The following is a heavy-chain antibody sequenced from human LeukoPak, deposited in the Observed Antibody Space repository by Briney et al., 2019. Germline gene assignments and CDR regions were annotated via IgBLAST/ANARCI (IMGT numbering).Heavy chain of an antibody. CDR1: GFTFSSYA. CDR2: ISGSGGST. V-gene: IGHV3-23*01. CDR3: AKDRYGGPRPFDY. D-gene: IGHD1-26*01. Sequence: GGSLRLPCAASGFTFSSYAMSWVCQAPGKGLEWVSAISGSGGSTYYADSVKGRFTISRDNSKNTLYLQMNSLRAEDTAVYYCAKDRYGGPRPFDYWGQGTLVTVSS. J-gene: IGHJ4*02.